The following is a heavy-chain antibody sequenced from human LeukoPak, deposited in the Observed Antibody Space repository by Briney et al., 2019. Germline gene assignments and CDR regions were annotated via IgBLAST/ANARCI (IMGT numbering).Heavy chain of an antibody. Sequence: KFQGRVTITRDTSASTAYMELSSLRSEDTAVYYCARGPLIALAGTRKYNWFDPWGQGTLVTVSS. D-gene: IGHD6-19*01. V-gene: IGHV1-3*01. CDR3: ARGPLIALAGTRKYNWFDP. J-gene: IGHJ5*02.